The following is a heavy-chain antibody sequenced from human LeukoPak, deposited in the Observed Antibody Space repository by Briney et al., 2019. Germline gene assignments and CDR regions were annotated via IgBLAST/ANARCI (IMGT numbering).Heavy chain of an antibody. CDR1: GGSISSYY. CDR3: ARDRGTGGPFDY. Sequence: SETLSLTCTVSGGSISSYYWSWIRQPPGKGLEWIGYIYYSGSTNYNPSLKSRVTISVETSKNQFSLKLSSVTAADTAVYYCARDRGTGGPFDYWGQGTLVTVSS. J-gene: IGHJ4*02. V-gene: IGHV4-59*01. D-gene: IGHD7-27*01. CDR2: IYYSGST.